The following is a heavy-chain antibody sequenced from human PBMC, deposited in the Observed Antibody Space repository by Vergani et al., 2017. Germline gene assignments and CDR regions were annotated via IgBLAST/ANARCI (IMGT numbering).Heavy chain of an antibody. D-gene: IGHD5-12*01. Sequence: EVDLVESGGGLAQPGGSLRLSCEASGITFWKFGMHWVRQGPGKGLEWVSGISWNSGAVDYADSVRGRFTISRDNAKNSLFLELNSLRFEDTAVYLCTXGSVYYHDSAGHGYDPYTGFDLWGQGTLVTVSS. V-gene: IGHV3-9*01. CDR2: ISWNSGAV. J-gene: IGHJ3*01. CDR1: GITFWKFG. CDR3: TXGSVYYHDSAGHGYDPYTGFDL.